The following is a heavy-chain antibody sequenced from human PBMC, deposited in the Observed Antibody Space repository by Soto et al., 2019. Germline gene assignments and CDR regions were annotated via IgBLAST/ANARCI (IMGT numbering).Heavy chain of an antibody. V-gene: IGHV3-53*04. CDR1: GFTVSSNY. J-gene: IGHJ6*02. Sequence: GGSLRLSCAASGFTVSSNYMSWVRQAPGKGLEWVSVIYSGGSTYYADSVKGRFTISRHNSKNTLYLQMNILRAEDTAVYYCARSTATPLYYYYGMDVWGQGTPVTVSS. D-gene: IGHD2-2*01. CDR3: ARSTATPLYYYYGMDV. CDR2: IYSGGST.